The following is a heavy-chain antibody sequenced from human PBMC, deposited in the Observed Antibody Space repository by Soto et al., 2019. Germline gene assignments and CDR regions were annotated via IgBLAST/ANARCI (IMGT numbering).Heavy chain of an antibody. D-gene: IGHD3-10*01. CDR1: GFTFSSYA. Sequence: PGGSLRLSCADSGFTFSSYAMSWVRQAPGEGLEWVSAISGSGGSTYYADSVKGRFTISRDNSKNTLYLQMNSLRAEDTAIYYCAGTYYYGSGSYYFEVYWGQGTLVTVSS. J-gene: IGHJ4*02. CDR3: AGTYYYGSGSYYFEVY. CDR2: ISGSGGST. V-gene: IGHV3-23*01.